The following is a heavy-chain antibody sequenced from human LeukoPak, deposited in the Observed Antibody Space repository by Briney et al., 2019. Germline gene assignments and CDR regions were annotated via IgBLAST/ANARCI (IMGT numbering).Heavy chain of an antibody. D-gene: IGHD1-26*01. V-gene: IGHV5-51*01. CDR2: IYPGDSDI. Sequence: GESLKISCKGSGYSFTNYWIDWVRQMPGKGPEWMGIIYPGDSDIRYSPSFQGQVTISADKSISTAYLQWSSLKASDTAMYYCARQGGSYRDAFDIWGQGTMVTVSS. CDR1: GYSFTNYW. CDR3: ARQGGSYRDAFDI. J-gene: IGHJ3*02.